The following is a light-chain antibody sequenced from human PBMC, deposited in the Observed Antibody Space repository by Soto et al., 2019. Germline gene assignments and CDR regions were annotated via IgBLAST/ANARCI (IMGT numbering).Light chain of an antibody. V-gene: IGLV3-21*04. CDR2: YDS. CDR3: QVWDIMTDNYV. J-gene: IGLJ1*01. Sequence: SYELTQPPSVSVAPEKTATITCGGNHLGNKRVHWYRQKPGQAPVLLISYDSDRPSGIPERFSGSNSENTATLTISRVEAGDEADYYCQVWDIMTDNYVFGSGTKVTVL. CDR1: HLGNKR.